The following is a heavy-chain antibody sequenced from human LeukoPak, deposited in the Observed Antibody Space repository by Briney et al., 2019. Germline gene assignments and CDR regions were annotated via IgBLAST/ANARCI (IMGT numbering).Heavy chain of an antibody. CDR3: AKTANNGWWSYDY. J-gene: IGHJ4*02. CDR1: GFIFRNYA. Sequence: PGGSLRLSCAASGFIFRNYAMSWVRQAPGKGLEWVSVISYSGDSTYYADSVRGRFTISRDNSKNTLYLELNSLRAEDTAIYYCAKTANNGWWSYDYWGQGTLVTVSS. D-gene: IGHD2-8*02. CDR2: ISYSGDST. V-gene: IGHV3-23*01.